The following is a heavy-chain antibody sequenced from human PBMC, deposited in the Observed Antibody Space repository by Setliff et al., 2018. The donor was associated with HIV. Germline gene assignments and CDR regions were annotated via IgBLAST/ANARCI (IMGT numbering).Heavy chain of an antibody. CDR2: IITVLNIT. J-gene: IGHJ4*02. CDR3: ETYYFDY. Sequence: SVKVSCKASGYTFTSYAMHWVRQAPGQGLEWMGQIITVLNITDYAQKFQGRVTITADKSTSTAYMELSSLRSEDTAVYYCETYYFDYWGQGTLVTVSS. V-gene: IGHV1-69*10. CDR1: GYTFTSYA.